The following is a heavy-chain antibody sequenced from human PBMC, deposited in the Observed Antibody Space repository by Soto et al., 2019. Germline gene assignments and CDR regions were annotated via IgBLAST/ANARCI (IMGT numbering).Heavy chain of an antibody. Sequence: QVQLQESGPGLLKPSQTLSLTCTVSGGSISGSGYYWSWIRQHPGKGLEWIGYIYYTGNTYYNPSLKSRVIISVDTSKNQLILLLNSVTAADTAVYYCARDEGYYADYWGQGTLVTVSS. D-gene: IGHD3-10*01. V-gene: IGHV4-31*03. CDR1: GGSISGSGYY. J-gene: IGHJ4*02. CDR2: IYYTGNT. CDR3: ARDEGYYADY.